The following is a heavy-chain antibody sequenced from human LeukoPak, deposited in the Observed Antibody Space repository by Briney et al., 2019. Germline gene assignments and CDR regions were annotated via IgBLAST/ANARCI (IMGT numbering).Heavy chain of an antibody. D-gene: IGHD1-20*01. CDR3: ARNISGLGLYSHHAYDPAGAFDI. CDR2: IYNSGST. J-gene: IGHJ3*02. CDR1: DYSFNSVYY. V-gene: IGHV4-38-2*02. Sequence: SETLSLTCTVSDYSFNSVYYWAWIRQPPGKGLEWVGSIYNSGSTSYNPSLKSRVTLSLDTSKNQFSLRLTSVTAAGTAVYYCARNISGLGLYSHHAYDPAGAFDIWGQGTMVTVSS.